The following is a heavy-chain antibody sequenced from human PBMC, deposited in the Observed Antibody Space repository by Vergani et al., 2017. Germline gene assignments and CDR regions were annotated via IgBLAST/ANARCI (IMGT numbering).Heavy chain of an antibody. CDR2: IKQDGSEK. D-gene: IGHD2-15*01. J-gene: IGHJ4*02. CDR1: GFTFSSYW. Sequence: EVQLVESGGGLVQPGGSLRLSCAASGFTFSSYWMSWVRQAPGKGLEWVANIKQDGSEKYYVDSVKGRFTISRDNAKNSLYLQMNSLRAEDTAVYYCAREGGYCSGGSCYFDYWGQGTLVTVSS. V-gene: IGHV3-7*03. CDR3: AREGGYCSGGSCYFDY.